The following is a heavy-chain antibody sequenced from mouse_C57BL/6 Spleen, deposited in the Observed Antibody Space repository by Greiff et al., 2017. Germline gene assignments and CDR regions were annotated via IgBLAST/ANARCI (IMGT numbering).Heavy chain of an antibody. CDR2: INPNNGGT. D-gene: IGHD3-3*01. CDR3: ARRGCCEGFAY. V-gene: IGHV1-22*01. J-gene: IGHJ3*01. Sequence: EVMLVESGPELVKPGASVKMSCKASGYTFTDYNMHWVKQSHGKSLEWIGYINPNNGGTSYNQKFKGKATLTVNKSSSTAYMELRSLTSEDSAVYYCARRGCCEGFAYWGQGTLVTVSA. CDR1: GYTFTDYN.